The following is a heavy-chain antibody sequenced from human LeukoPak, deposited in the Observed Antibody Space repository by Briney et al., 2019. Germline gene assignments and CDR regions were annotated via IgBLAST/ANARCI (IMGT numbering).Heavy chain of an antibody. CDR2: INHSGST. J-gene: IGHJ5*02. Sequence: SEALSLTCAVYGVSFSGYYWSWIRQPPGKGLEWIGEINHSGSTNYNPSLKSRVTISVDTSKNQFSLKLSSVTAADTAVYYCARGDIVLMVYVSWGQGTLVTVSS. V-gene: IGHV4-34*01. CDR1: GVSFSGYY. D-gene: IGHD2-8*01. CDR3: ARGDIVLMVYVS.